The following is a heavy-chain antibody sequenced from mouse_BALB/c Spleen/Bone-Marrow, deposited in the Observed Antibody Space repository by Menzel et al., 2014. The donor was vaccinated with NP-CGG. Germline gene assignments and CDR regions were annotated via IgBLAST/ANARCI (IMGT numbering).Heavy chain of an antibody. J-gene: IGHJ2*01. CDR3: ARYVYGDYLDY. V-gene: IGHV14-3*02. Sequence: VQLKESGAELVKPGASVKLSCTASGFNIKDTYMHWVKQRPEQGLEWIGRIDPANGNTKYDPKFQGKATITADTSSNTAFLQLSSLTSEDTAVYYCARYVYGDYLDYWGQGTTLTVSS. CDR2: IDPANGNT. D-gene: IGHD2-2*01. CDR1: GFNIKDTY.